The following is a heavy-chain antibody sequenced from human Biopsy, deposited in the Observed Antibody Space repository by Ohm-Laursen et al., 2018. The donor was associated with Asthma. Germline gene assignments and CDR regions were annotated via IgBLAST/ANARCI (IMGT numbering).Heavy chain of an antibody. Sequence: GTLSLTCTVSGGSMSSSSYYWGWIRQPPGKGLEWMGSISYTGSAYHNPSLKGRVTISVDTSKNPFSLKRSSVTAADTAVYYCARHWDWGSFFDYWGQGTPVTVSS. CDR3: ARHWDWGSFFDY. D-gene: IGHD7-27*01. V-gene: IGHV4-39*01. J-gene: IGHJ4*02. CDR1: GGSMSSSSYY. CDR2: ISYTGSA.